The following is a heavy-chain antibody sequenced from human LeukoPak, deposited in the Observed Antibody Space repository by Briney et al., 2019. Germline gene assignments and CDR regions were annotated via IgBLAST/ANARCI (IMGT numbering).Heavy chain of an antibody. J-gene: IGHJ4*02. CDR1: GFTFSNAW. CDR3: ARSKYGGPDY. D-gene: IGHD3-10*02. Sequence: PGGSLRLSCAASGFTFSNAWMSWVRQAPGKGLEWIGYIYYSGRTNYNPSLKSRVTISVNTSKNQFSLKLSSVTAADTAVYYCARSKYGGPDYWGQGTLVTVSS. V-gene: IGHV4-59*01. CDR2: IYYSGRT.